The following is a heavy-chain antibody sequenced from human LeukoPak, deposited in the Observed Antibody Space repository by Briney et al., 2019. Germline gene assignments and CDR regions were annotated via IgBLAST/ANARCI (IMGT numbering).Heavy chain of an antibody. D-gene: IGHD4-17*01. Sequence: SETLSLTCTVSGGSISSYYWSWIRQPAGKGLEWIGRIYTSGSTNYNPSLKSRVTMSVDTSKNQFSLKLSSVTAADTAVYYCARDLAPPVPSDYESRFFEGDIWGQGTMVTVSS. J-gene: IGHJ3*02. CDR1: GGSISSYY. V-gene: IGHV4-4*07. CDR2: IYTSGST. CDR3: ARDLAPPVPSDYESRFFEGDI.